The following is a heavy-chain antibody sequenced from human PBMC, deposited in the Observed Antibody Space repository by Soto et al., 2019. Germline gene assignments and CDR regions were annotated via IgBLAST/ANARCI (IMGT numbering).Heavy chain of an antibody. D-gene: IGHD3-16*01. Sequence: GGSLRLSCAASGFTFSSYAMHWVRQAPGKGLEYVSAISSNGGSTYYANSVKGRFTISRDNSKNTLYLQMGSLRAEDMAVYYCATTWYYYYYMDVWGKGTTVTVSS. J-gene: IGHJ6*03. CDR2: ISSNGGST. CDR1: GFTFSSYA. CDR3: ATTWYYYYYMDV. V-gene: IGHV3-64*01.